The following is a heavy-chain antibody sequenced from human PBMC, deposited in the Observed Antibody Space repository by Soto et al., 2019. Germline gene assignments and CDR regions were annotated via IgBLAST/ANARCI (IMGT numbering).Heavy chain of an antibody. CDR2: ISYDGSSE. Sequence: QVQLVESGGGVVEPGRSLRFSCAASGFTFSNYGSQWVRQAPGKGLEWVAVISYDGSSEYYADSGKSRFNIARDNSKNTLYVQMSTLRADYTALYYSAKGFWYSVIDYLCEGTLVTVS. V-gene: IGHV3-30*18. D-gene: IGHD1-1*01. J-gene: IGHJ4*02. CDR1: GFTFSNYG. CDR3: AKGFWYSVIDY.